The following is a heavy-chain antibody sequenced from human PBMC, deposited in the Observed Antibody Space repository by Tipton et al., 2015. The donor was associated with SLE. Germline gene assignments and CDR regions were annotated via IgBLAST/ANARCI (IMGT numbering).Heavy chain of an antibody. J-gene: IGHJ4*02. Sequence: QSGPEVKKPGASVKVSCKVSGYTLTELSIHWVRQAPGKGLEWMGGFDREDDETMYTQNLQGRVTMTEDTSADTAYMELTFLTSEDTAIYYCATISAGLGDYFDYWGQGTLVTVSS. CDR1: GYTLTELS. V-gene: IGHV1-24*01. CDR2: FDREDDET. D-gene: IGHD3-16*01. CDR3: ATISAGLGDYFDY.